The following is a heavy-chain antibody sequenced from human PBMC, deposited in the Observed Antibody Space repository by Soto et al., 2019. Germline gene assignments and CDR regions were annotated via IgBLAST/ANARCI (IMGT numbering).Heavy chain of an antibody. D-gene: IGHD1-26*01. CDR2: IRSKANSYAT. V-gene: IGHV3-73*01. Sequence: GGSLRLSCAASGFTFSGSAMHWVRQASGKGLEWVGRIRSKANSYATAYAASVKGRFTISRDDSKNTAYLQMNSLKTEDTAVYYCTRELIIRPKWEANFDPWGQGTLVTVSS. CDR1: GFTFSGSA. J-gene: IGHJ5*02. CDR3: TRELIIRPKWEANFDP.